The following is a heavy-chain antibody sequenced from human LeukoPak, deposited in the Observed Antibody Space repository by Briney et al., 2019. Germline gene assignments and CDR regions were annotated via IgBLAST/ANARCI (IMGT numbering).Heavy chain of an antibody. Sequence: PSETLSLTCTVTGGSISSGGYYWSWIRQPPGKGLEWIGYIYHSGSTYYNPSLKSRVTISVDRSKNQFSLKLSSVTAADTAVYYCARTYSSPAFDYWGQGTLVTVSS. CDR2: IYHSGST. J-gene: IGHJ4*02. CDR3: ARTYSSPAFDY. CDR1: GGSISSGGYY. D-gene: IGHD6-13*01. V-gene: IGHV4-30-2*01.